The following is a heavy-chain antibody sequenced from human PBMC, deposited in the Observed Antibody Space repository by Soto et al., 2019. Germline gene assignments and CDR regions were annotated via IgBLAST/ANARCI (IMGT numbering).Heavy chain of an antibody. J-gene: IGHJ6*02. D-gene: IGHD2-15*01. V-gene: IGHV3-21*01. CDR1: GFSVMWRS. Sequence: PGASLRLSCAASGFSVMWRSINWVRQATGKRLEWLSSISSSGYIFSTDSVRGRFTISRDNAKNSVYLQINSLRAEDTAVYFCARDCSGGSCYPGMDVWGQGTTVTVSS. CDR2: ISSSGYI. CDR3: ARDCSGGSCYPGMDV.